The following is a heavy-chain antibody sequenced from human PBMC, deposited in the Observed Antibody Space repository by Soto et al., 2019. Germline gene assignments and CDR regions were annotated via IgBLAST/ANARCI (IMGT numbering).Heavy chain of an antibody. D-gene: IGHD3-22*01. Sequence: PSETLSLTCTVSGGSISSSSYYWGWIRQPPGKGLEWIGSIYYSGTTYYNPSLKSRVTISVDTSKNQFSLKLSSVTAADTAVYYCARLERSSYHDSSGYYFHWGQGILATVSS. CDR3: ARLERSSYHDSSGYYFH. CDR1: GGSISSSSYY. J-gene: IGHJ4*02. V-gene: IGHV4-39*01. CDR2: IYYSGTT.